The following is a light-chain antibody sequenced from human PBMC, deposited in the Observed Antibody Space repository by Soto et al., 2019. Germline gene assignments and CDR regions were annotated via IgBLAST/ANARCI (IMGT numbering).Light chain of an antibody. J-gene: IGKJ1*01. V-gene: IGKV3-11*01. CDR2: DAS. CDR1: QSVSSY. CDR3: QHRSNWPPR. Sequence: EIVLTQSPATLSLSPGERATLSCRASQSVSSYLAWYQQKPGQAPRLLIYDASNRATGIPARFSGSGSGTDFTLTISSLEPEDFAFYYCQHRSNWPPRFGQGTKVDIK.